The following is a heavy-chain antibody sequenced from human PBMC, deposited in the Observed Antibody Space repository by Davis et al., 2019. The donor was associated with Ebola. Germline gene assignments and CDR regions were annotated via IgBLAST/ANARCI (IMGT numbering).Heavy chain of an antibody. Sequence: ASVKVSCKASGYTFTGYYMHWVRQAPGQGLEWMGWINPNSGGTNYAQKFQGRVTMTRDTSISTAYMELSRLESDDTAVYYCATSVVTAAYWAGGMDVWGQGTTVTVSS. D-gene: IGHD2-21*02. CDR3: ATSVVTAAYWAGGMDV. J-gene: IGHJ6*02. V-gene: IGHV1-2*02. CDR2: INPNSGGT. CDR1: GYTFTGYY.